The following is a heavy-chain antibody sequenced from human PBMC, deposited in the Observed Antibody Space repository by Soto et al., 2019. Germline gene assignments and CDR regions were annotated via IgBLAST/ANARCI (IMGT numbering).Heavy chain of an antibody. CDR3: AKIPPKTTRYFDY. V-gene: IGHV3-23*01. J-gene: IGHJ4*02. Sequence: EVQLLESGGGLVQPGGSLRLSCAASGFTFSSYAMSWVRQAPGKGLEWVSAISGSGGSTYYADSVKGRFTISRYNSKNTLYLQRNSLRAEDTAVYYCAKIPPKTTRYFDYWGQGPLVTVSS. CDR1: GFTFSSYA. CDR2: ISGSGGST.